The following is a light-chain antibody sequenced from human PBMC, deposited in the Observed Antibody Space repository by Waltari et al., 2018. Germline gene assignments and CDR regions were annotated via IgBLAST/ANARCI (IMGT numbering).Light chain of an antibody. J-gene: IGKJ2*01. CDR1: QSVSSN. CDR2: VAS. Sequence: EIVMTQSPATLSVSPGERATLSCRASQSVSSNLACYQQKPGQAPRLLIYVASTRDTGIPASVSGSGSGTEFTLTISSLQSEDFAVDYCQPYNNWPYTFGQGTKLEIK. CDR3: QPYNNWPYT. V-gene: IGKV3-15*01.